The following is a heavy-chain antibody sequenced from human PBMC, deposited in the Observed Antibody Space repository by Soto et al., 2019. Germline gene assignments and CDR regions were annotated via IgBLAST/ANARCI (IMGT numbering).Heavy chain of an antibody. CDR1: GFTFSSYA. J-gene: IGHJ6*02. V-gene: IGHV3-23*01. CDR3: AKGSWGYYDDSSGYPPRYGMDV. CDR2: ISGSGGST. Sequence: EVQLLESGGGLVQPGGSLRLSCAASGFTFSSYAMSWVRQAPGKGLEWVSAISGSGGSTYYADSVKGRFTISRDNSKNTLYLQMNSLRAEDTAVYYCAKGSWGYYDDSSGYPPRYGMDVWGQGTTVTVSS. D-gene: IGHD3-22*01.